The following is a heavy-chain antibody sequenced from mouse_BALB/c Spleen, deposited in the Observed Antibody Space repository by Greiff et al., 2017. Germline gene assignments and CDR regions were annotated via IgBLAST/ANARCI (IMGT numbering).Heavy chain of an antibody. V-gene: IGHV7-3*02. CDR2: IRNKANGYTT. CDR1: GFTFTDYY. D-gene: IGHD2-14*01. CDR3: ARDMRYAAWFAY. J-gene: IGHJ3*01. Sequence: EVKVVESGGGLVQPGGSLRLSCATSGFTFTDYYMSWVRQPPGKALEWLGFIRNKANGYTTEYSASVKGRFTISRDNSQSILYLQMNTLRAEDSATYYCARDMRYAAWFAYWGQGTLVTVSA.